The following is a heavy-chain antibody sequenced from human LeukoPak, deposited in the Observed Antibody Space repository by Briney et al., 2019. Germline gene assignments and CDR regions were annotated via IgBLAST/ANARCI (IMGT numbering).Heavy chain of an antibody. Sequence: PGGSLRLSCAASGFTFSNYAMSWVRQAPGKRLEWVSGISGTSGTINYADPVKGRFTISRDNSKNTVYLQMNSLRAGDTAVYYCAKRLGDQRAFDYWGQGTLVTVSS. CDR1: GFTFSNYA. V-gene: IGHV3-23*01. CDR2: ISGTSGTI. D-gene: IGHD2-21*02. J-gene: IGHJ4*02. CDR3: AKRLGDQRAFDY.